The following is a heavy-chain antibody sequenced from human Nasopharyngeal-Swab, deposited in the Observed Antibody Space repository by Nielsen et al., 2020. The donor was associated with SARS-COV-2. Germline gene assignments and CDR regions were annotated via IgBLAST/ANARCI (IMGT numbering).Heavy chain of an antibody. V-gene: IGHV3-7*01. D-gene: IGHD2-2*01. J-gene: IGHJ4*02. Sequence: GGSLRLSCAASGFTFSSYWMSWVRQAPGKGLEWVANIKQDGSEKYYVDSVKGRFTISRDNAKNSLYLQMNSLRAEDTAVYYCASWIGIVVVPAAMREFDYWGQGTLVTVSS. CDR1: GFTFSSYW. CDR2: IKQDGSEK. CDR3: ASWIGIVVVPAAMREFDY.